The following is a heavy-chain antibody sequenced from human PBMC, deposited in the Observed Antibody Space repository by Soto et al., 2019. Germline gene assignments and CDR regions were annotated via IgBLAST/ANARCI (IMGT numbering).Heavy chain of an antibody. CDR3: AKAVHTMIQGVRFRVDQ. J-gene: IGHJ4*02. CDR1: GYTFTAYY. V-gene: IGHV1-2*02. Sequence: QVQLVQSGAEMKKPGASVKVSCESSGYTFTAYYIHWVRQAPGHGLEWMGWVNPNGGGTKYAQQFHARATLTRDTSINTAYMALTRLTSDDTAVYYCAKAVHTMIQGVRFRVDQWGQGTLVTVSS. CDR2: VNPNGGGT. D-gene: IGHD3-10*01.